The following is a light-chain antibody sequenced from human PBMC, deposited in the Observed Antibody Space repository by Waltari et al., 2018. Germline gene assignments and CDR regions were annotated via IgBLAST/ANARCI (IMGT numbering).Light chain of an antibody. J-gene: IGKJ1*01. V-gene: IGKV3-20*01. CDR1: QSVCRY. CDR3: QHYVSLPVT. CDR2: DAS. Sequence: DIVLTQSPGTLSLSPGERAPLPCRASQSVCRYLAWYQQKPGQAPRLLIDDASSRATGIPDRFIGGGSGTDFSLTISRLEPEDFAAYHCQHYVSLPVTFGQETKVEIK.